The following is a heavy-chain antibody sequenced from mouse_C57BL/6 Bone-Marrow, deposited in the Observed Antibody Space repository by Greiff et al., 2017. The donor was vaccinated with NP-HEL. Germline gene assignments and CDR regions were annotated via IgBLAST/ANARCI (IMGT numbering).Heavy chain of an antibody. CDR1: GYTFTDYY. CDR2: INPYNGGT. D-gene: IGHD2-4*01. CDR3: ARCLYYDYDGYAMDY. J-gene: IGHJ4*01. V-gene: IGHV1-19*01. Sequence: EVQLQQSGPVLVKPGASVKMSCKASGYTFTDYYMNWVKQSHGKSLEWIGVINPYNGGTSYNQKFKGKATLTVDQSSSTAYMELNSLTSEDSAVYYCARCLYYDYDGYAMDYWGQGTSVTVSS.